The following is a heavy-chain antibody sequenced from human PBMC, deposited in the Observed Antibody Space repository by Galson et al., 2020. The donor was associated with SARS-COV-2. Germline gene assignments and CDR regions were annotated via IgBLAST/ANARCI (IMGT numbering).Heavy chain of an antibody. CDR2: IWYDGSNK. J-gene: IGHJ6*03. CDR1: GFTFSSYG. Sequence: GESLKISCAASGFTFSSYGMHWVRQAPGKGLEWVAVIWYDGSNKYYADSVKGRFTISRDNSKNTLYLQMNSLRAEDTAVYYCAKSADLPSPMDGWGKGTTVTGSS. V-gene: IGHV3-33*06. CDR3: AKSADLPSPMDG.